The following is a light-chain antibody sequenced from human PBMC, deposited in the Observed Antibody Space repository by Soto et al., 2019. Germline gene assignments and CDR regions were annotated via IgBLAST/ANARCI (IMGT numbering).Light chain of an antibody. CDR1: SSDVGGYNY. Sequence: QSALTQPASVSGAPGQPITISCTGTSSDVGGYNYVSWYQQHPGKAPKFMIYDVSSQPSGVSNRFSGSKSGNTASLTISGLQAEDEADYYCCSYTTSNTRQIVFGTGTKVTVL. CDR2: DVS. CDR3: CSYTTSNTRQIV. V-gene: IGLV2-14*03. J-gene: IGLJ1*01.